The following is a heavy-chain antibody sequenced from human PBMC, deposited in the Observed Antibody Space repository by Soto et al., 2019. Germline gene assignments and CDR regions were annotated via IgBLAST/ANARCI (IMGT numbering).Heavy chain of an antibody. CDR1: NYTFITYG. D-gene: IGHD2-2*01. Sequence: VKVSCKASNYTFITYGITWVRQAPGQGLEWVGWITPYNGNTNYGQNFQGRVTMTADTSTSTAYMELRSLTPDDTAVYYCARDTSFYFDYWGQGTRVTVSS. CDR3: ARDTSFYFDY. J-gene: IGHJ4*02. V-gene: IGHV1-18*01. CDR2: ITPYNGNT.